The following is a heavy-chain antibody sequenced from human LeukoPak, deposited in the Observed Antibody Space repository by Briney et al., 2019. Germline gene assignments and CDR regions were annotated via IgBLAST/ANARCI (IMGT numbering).Heavy chain of an antibody. J-gene: IGHJ4*02. D-gene: IGHD6-19*01. V-gene: IGHV4-39*07. Sequence: PSETLSLTCTVSGGSISSSSYYWGWIRQPPGKGLEWIGSIYYSGSTYYNPSLKSRVTISVDTSKNQFSLKLSSVTAADTAVYYCAREGVAVAGYFDYWGQGTLVTVSS. CDR3: AREGVAVAGYFDY. CDR2: IYYSGST. CDR1: GGSISSSSYY.